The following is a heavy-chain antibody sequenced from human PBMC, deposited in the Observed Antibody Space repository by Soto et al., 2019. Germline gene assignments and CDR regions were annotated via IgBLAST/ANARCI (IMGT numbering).Heavy chain of an antibody. CDR3: AAELDYGGNYGPRPGFDY. V-gene: IGHV1-69*13. CDR2: IIPIFGTA. J-gene: IGHJ4*02. D-gene: IGHD4-17*01. CDR1: GGTFSSYA. Sequence: ASVKVSCKASGGTFSSYAISWVRQAPGQGLEWMGGIIPIFGTANYAQKFQGRVTITADESTSTAYMELSSLRSEDTAVYYCAAELDYGGNYGPRPGFDYCGQRTLVTVSS.